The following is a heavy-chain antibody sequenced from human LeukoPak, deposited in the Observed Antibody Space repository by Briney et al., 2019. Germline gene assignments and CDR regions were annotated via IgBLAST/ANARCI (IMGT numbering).Heavy chain of an antibody. Sequence: SETLSLTCAVSGGSISSSNWWSWVRQPPGKGLEWIGEIYHSGSTNYNPSLKSRVTISVDKSKNQFSLKLSSVTAADTAVYYCARRRIVVVVAATLHNWFDPWGQGTLVTVSS. CDR1: GGSISSSNW. D-gene: IGHD2-15*01. CDR2: IYHSGST. J-gene: IGHJ5*02. V-gene: IGHV4-4*02. CDR3: ARRRIVVVVAATLHNWFDP.